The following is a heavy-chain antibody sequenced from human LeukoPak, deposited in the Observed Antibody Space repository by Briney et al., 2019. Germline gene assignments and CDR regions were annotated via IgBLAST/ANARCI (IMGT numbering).Heavy chain of an antibody. CDR1: GFTFSSYW. D-gene: IGHD5-24*01. CDR2: IKQDGSEK. V-gene: IGHV3-7*01. CDR3: ARVQKMATGSAGDY. J-gene: IGHJ4*02. Sequence: GGSLRLSCAASGFTFSSYWMSWVRQAPGKGLEWVANIKQDGSEKYYVDSVKGRFTISRDNAKNSLYLQMNSLRAEDTAVYYCARVQKMATGSAGDYWDQGTLVTVSS.